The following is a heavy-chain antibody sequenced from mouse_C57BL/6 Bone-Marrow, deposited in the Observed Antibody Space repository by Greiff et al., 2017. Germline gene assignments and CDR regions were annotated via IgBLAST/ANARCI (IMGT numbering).Heavy chain of an antibody. CDR1: GYTFTDHT. Sequence: VQRVESDAELVKPGASVKISCKVSGYTFTDHTIHWMKQRPEQGLEWIGYIYPRDGSTKYNEKFKGKATLTADKSSSTAYRQLNSLTSEDSAVYFCARPDYYSLFAYWGQGTLVTVSA. V-gene: IGHV1-78*01. CDR2: IYPRDGST. J-gene: IGHJ3*01. CDR3: ARPDYYSLFAY. D-gene: IGHD2-12*01.